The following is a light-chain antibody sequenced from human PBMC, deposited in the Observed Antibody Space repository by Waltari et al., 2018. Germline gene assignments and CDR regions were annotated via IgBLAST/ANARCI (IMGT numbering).Light chain of an antibody. CDR1: QTVSGTY. Sequence: DIVLTQSPGTLSLSPGERATLSCRASQTVSGTYLAWYQQKPGQAPRLLIFGASSRATGVPDRFIGSGSGTDFTLTISRLEPEDFAVYYCQQYHNSPLYSFGQGTKLEIK. CDR3: QQYHNSPLYS. V-gene: IGKV3-20*01. J-gene: IGKJ2*03. CDR2: GAS.